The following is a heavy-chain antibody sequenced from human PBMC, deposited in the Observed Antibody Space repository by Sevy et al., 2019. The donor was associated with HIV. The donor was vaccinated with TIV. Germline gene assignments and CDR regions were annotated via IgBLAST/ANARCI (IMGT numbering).Heavy chain of an antibody. CDR3: ARVAVEYCTNDCYHRFDH. CDR2: ISYDGNYK. J-gene: IGHJ4*02. Sequence: GGSLRLSCAASGFTFSSYDMHWVRQAPGKGLEWLTRISYDGNYKYYADSVKGRFTISRDNSNNILYLQMSSLRVEDTALYFCARVAVEYCTNDCYHRFDHWGLGTLVTVSS. V-gene: IGHV3-30*04. D-gene: IGHD2-8*01. CDR1: GFTFSSYD.